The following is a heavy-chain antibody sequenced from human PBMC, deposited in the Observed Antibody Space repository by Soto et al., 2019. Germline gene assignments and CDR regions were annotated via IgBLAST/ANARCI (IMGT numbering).Heavy chain of an antibody. CDR3: ARTMTKGAFDI. J-gene: IGHJ3*02. CDR2: IYYSGST. V-gene: IGHV4-39*01. D-gene: IGHD3-3*01. Sequence: SETLSLTCSVSGGSISSSSYYWGWIRQPPGKGLEWIGSIYYSGSTYYNPSLKSRVTISVDTSKNQFSLKLSSVTAADTAVYYCARTMTKGAFDIWGQGTMVTVSS. CDR1: GGSISSSSYY.